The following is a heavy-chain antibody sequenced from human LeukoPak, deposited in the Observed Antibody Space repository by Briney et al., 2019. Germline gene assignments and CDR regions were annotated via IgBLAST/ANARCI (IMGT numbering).Heavy chain of an antibody. Sequence: GGALRLSCAASGFAVSNNYMSWVRQAPGKGQEWVSVIYSEGTTYYGDAVKGRFTISRDDSKNTLYLQMNSLRAEDTAVYHCARPTTRYYMDVWGKGTTVTVSS. J-gene: IGHJ6*03. D-gene: IGHD5-12*01. CDR1: GFAVSNNY. CDR3: ARPTTRYYMDV. V-gene: IGHV3-53*01. CDR2: IYSEGTT.